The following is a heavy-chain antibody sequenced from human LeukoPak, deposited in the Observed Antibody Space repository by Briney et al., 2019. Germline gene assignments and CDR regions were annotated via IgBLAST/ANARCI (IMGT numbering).Heavy chain of an antibody. D-gene: IGHD2-2*01. CDR1: GGTFSSYA. Sequence: SVKVSFKASGGTFSSYAISWVRQAPGQGLEWMGGIIPIFGTANYAQKFQGRVTITTDESTSTAYMELSSLRSEDTAVYYCARDLGRYQLPISPRTYYYYMDVWGKGTTVTVSS. V-gene: IGHV1-69*05. CDR2: IIPIFGTA. CDR3: ARDLGRYQLPISPRTYYYYMDV. J-gene: IGHJ6*03.